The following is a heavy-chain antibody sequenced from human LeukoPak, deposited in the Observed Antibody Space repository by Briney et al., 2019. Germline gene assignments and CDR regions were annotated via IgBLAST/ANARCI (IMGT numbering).Heavy chain of an antibody. Sequence: GGSVRLSCAGSGFTFKNYGIHWVRQAPGKGLEWVAGMSYDGGHRYYGDSVKGRFTISRDNSKDTVYVEMNSLRPEDTALYYCAKGCSSTSCAIEFDSWGQGTLVTVSS. CDR2: MSYDGGHR. J-gene: IGHJ4*02. V-gene: IGHV3-30*18. CDR1: GFTFKNYG. D-gene: IGHD2-2*01. CDR3: AKGCSSTSCAIEFDS.